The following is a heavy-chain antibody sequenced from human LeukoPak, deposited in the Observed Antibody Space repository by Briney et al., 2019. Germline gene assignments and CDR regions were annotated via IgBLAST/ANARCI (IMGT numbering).Heavy chain of an antibody. CDR3: ARDREDTAMALGG. D-gene: IGHD5-18*01. J-gene: IGHJ4*02. CDR2: INPNSGGT. CDR1: GYTFTGYY. V-gene: IGHV1-2*06. Sequence: ASVTVSCKASGYTFTGYYMHWVRQAPGQGLEWMGRINPNSGGTNYAQKFQGRVTMTRDTSISTAYMELSRLRSDDTAVYYCARDREDTAMALGGWGQGTLVTVSS.